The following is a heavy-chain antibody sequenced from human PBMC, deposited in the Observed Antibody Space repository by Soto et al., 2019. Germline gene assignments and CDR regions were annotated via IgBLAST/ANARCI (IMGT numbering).Heavy chain of an antibody. CDR1: A. CDR2: ISGSGGST. Sequence: AMSWERQAPGKGLEWVSAISGSGGSTYYADSVKGRFTISRDNSKNTLYLQMNSLRAEDTAVYYCAKDWDRVFVYDFWSGYHQSPWGQGTLVTVSS. J-gene: IGHJ5*02. V-gene: IGHV3-23*01. CDR3: AKDWDRVFVYDFWSGYHQSP. D-gene: IGHD3-3*01.